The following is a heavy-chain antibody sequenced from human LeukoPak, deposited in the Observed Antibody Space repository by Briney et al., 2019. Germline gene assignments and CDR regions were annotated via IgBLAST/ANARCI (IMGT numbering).Heavy chain of an antibody. Sequence: GGSLRLSCAASGFTFSSYAMSWVRQAPGKGLEWVSAISGSGGSTYYADSVKGRFTISRDNAKNTVYLQLNSLRAEDTAVYYCARGGAYSYGYVGYWGQGTLVTVSS. CDR2: ISGSGGST. D-gene: IGHD5-18*01. J-gene: IGHJ4*02. V-gene: IGHV3-23*01. CDR3: ARGGAYSYGYVGY. CDR1: GFTFSSYA.